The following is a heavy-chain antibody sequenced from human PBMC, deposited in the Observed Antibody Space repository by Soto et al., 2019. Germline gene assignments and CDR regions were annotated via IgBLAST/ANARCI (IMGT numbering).Heavy chain of an antibody. CDR2: ISGSGGST. CDR3: AKFLRYFDWLFFDY. J-gene: IGHJ4*02. D-gene: IGHD3-9*01. Sequence: EVQLLESGGGLVQPGGSLRLSCAASGFTFSSYAMSLVRQAPGKGLELVSAISGSGGSTYYADSVKGRFTISRDNSKNTVYLQMNSLRAEDTAVYYCAKFLRYFDWLFFDYWGQGTLVTVSS. V-gene: IGHV3-23*01. CDR1: GFTFSSYA.